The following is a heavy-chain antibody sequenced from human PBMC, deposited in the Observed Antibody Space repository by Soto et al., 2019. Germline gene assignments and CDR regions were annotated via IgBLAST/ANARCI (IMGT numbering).Heavy chain of an antibody. CDR3: ARTVLGPDLLADSFVDYYYYMDV. CDR1: GGSISNFY. J-gene: IGHJ6*03. D-gene: IGHD3-9*01. Sequence: PSETLSLTCTVSGGSISNFYWGLIRQPQGKGLEWIGYVYYTGSTSYNPSLKRRVTFSADSSRGQFSLRLNSVTAADTTVYYCARTVLGPDLLADSFVDYYYYMDVWGQGTTVTVSS. V-gene: IGHV4-59*08. CDR2: VYYTGST.